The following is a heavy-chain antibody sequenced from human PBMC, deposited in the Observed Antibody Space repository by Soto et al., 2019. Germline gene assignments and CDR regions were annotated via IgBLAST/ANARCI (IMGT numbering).Heavy chain of an antibody. J-gene: IGHJ5*02. CDR1: GGSISSGDYY. V-gene: IGHV4-30-4*01. D-gene: IGHD6-6*01. CDR3: ARERPDGARLDP. CDR2: IYYSGST. Sequence: QVQLQESGPGLVKPSQTLSLTCTVSGGSISSGDYYWSWIRQPPGKGLEWIGYIYYSGSTYYNPSLKCRVTISVDTSKTQFSLKLSSVTAADTAVYYCARERPDGARLDPWGQGTLVTASS.